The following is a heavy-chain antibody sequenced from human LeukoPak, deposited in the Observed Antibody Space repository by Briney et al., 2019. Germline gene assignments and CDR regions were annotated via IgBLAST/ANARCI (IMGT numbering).Heavy chain of an antibody. CDR2: IYYSGST. CDR3: AIAAPQPYWFDP. D-gene: IGHD2-2*01. V-gene: IGHV4-30-4*01. CDR1: GGSISSGDYY. J-gene: IGHJ5*02. Sequence: SETLSLTCTVSGGSISSGDYYWSWIRQPPGKALEWIGYIYYSGSTYYNPSLNSRVTISVDTSKNQFSLKLSSVTAADTAVYYCAIAAPQPYWFDPWGQGTLVTVSS.